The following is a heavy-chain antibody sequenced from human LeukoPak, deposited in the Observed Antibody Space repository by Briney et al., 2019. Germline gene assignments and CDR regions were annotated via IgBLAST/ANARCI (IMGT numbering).Heavy chain of an antibody. V-gene: IGHV2-5*01. Sequence: SGPTLVKPTQTLTLTCTFSGFSLSSNRVGVAWIRQPPGKALEWLALINGNGDERYSPSLRSRLTVTTDTSKNQVVLGMTNMDPVDTATYFCAHSRGLGLSDDWGQGTLVIVSS. D-gene: IGHD2-21*01. CDR3: AHSRGLGLSDD. CDR2: INGNGDE. J-gene: IGHJ4*02. CDR1: GFSLSSNRVG.